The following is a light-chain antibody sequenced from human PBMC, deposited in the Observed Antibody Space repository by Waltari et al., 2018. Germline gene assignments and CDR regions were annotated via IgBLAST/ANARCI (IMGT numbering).Light chain of an antibody. J-gene: IGKJ1*01. CDR1: QSISKY. V-gene: IGKV3-20*01. CDR2: DAS. Sequence: EIMLTQSPGTLSLSAGKRTTLSCSASQSISKYLAWYQQKPGQAPRLLIYDASIRATGIPDRFSGSGYGTDFSLTISRLEPEDYAVYYCQKYGSLPETFGRGTKVEIK. CDR3: QKYGSLPET.